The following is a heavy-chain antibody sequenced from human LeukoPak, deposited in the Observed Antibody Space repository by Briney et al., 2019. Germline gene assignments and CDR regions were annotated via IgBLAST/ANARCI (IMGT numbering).Heavy chain of an antibody. Sequence: GRSLRLSCATSGFTFSHYGMHWVRQAPGKGLEWVAVIWSDGTNTCYGDPVKGRFTISRDNFQRTVYLQMNSLRAEDTAVYYCAKDAQRGFDYSNSLDKWGQGTLVTVSS. CDR3: AKDAQRGFDYSNSLDK. CDR2: IWSDGTNT. D-gene: IGHD4-11*01. J-gene: IGHJ4*02. CDR1: GFTFSHYG. V-gene: IGHV3-33*06.